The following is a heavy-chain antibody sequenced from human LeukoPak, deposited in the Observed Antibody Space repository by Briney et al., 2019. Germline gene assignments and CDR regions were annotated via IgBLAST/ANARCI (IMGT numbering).Heavy chain of an antibody. CDR3: ARVHGDYTLDWYFDL. V-gene: IGHV4-34*01. CDR1: GGSFSGYY. Sequence: KPSETLSLTCAVYGGSFSGYYWSWIRQPPGKGLEWIGEINHSGSTNYNPSLKSRVTISVDTSKNQFSLKLSSVTAADTAVYYCARVHGDYTLDWYFDLWGRGTLVTVSS. J-gene: IGHJ2*01. D-gene: IGHD4-17*01. CDR2: INHSGST.